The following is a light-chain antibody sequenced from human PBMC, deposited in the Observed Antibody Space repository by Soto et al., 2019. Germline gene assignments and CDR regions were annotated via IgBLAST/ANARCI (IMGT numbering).Light chain of an antibody. CDR3: GSYTTSSNYV. CDR2: DVS. CDR1: SRDVGGYNY. V-gene: IGLV2-14*01. Sequence: QSALTQPASVSGSPGQSITISCTGTSRDVGGYNYVSWYQQHPGKAPKLMIYDVSHRPSGVSHRFSGSKSGNTASLTISGLQAXDEADYYCGSYTTSSNYVFGTGTKVTVL. J-gene: IGLJ1*01.